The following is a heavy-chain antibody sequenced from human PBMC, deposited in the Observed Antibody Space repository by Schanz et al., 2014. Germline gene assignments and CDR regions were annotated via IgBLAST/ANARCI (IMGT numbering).Heavy chain of an antibody. V-gene: IGHV1-2*02. CDR3: ARARYTGYDCSGY. J-gene: IGHJ4*02. CDR2: INPNSGET. CDR1: GYSFTEYF. Sequence: QGLLVQSGGEVKKPGASVKISCLASGYSFTEYFLHWVRQAPGQGLEWMGWINPNSGETNYEQKFKGRVTLTSDTSISTAFMELSGLTSDDTATYFCARARYTGYDCSGYWGQGTLLIVSS. D-gene: IGHD5-12*01.